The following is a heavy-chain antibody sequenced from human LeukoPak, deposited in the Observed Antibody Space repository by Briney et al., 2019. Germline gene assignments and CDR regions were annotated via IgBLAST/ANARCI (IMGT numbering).Heavy chain of an antibody. CDR3: AKDLQRMTEYYFDY. J-gene: IGHJ4*02. CDR1: GFTFSSYA. D-gene: IGHD1-1*01. Sequence: PGGSLRLSCAASGFTFSSYAMSWVRQAPGKGLEWVSAISGSGGSTYYADSVKDRFTISRDNSKNTLYLQMNSLRAEDTAVYYCAKDLQRMTEYYFDYWGQGTLVTVSS. V-gene: IGHV3-23*01. CDR2: ISGSGGST.